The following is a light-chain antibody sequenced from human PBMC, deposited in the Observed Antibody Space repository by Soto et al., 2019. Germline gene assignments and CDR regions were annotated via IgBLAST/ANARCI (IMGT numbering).Light chain of an antibody. CDR2: GAS. J-gene: IGKJ1*01. CDR3: QQYNNWPRT. Sequence: EIVMTQSPATLSVSPGERATLSCRASQSVSSDLAWYQQKPGQAPRLLIYGASTRATGIPARFSGSGSATEFTLTISNLQSEDSAVYYGQQYNNWPRTFGQGTKVDIK. CDR1: QSVSSD. V-gene: IGKV3-15*01.